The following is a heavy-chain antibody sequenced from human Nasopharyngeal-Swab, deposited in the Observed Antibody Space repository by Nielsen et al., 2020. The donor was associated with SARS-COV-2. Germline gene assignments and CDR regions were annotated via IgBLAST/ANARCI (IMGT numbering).Heavy chain of an antibody. J-gene: IGHJ4*02. CDR3: ARHGRPYSSTWYSNTGQSIDY. V-gene: IGHV4-34*01. CDR1: GGSFSGYY. D-gene: IGHD6-13*01. Sequence: SETLSLTCAVYGGSFSGYYWSWIRQPPGKGLEWIGEINHSGSTNYNPSLKSRVTISVDTSKNQFSLKLSSVTAADTAVYYCARHGRPYSSTWYSNTGQSIDYWGQGTLVTVSS. CDR2: INHSGST.